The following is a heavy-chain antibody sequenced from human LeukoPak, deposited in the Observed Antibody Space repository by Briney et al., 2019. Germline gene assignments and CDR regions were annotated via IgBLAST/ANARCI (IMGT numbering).Heavy chain of an antibody. CDR3: ARQYSSRWFLDF. CDR2: INPTSGGR. D-gene: IGHD6-13*01. CDR1: GYSFTDYY. V-gene: IGHV1-2*02. J-gene: IGHJ4*01. Sequence: GASVKVSCKASGYSFTDYYMHWVRQAPGQGLEWMGWINPTSGGRHYAQKFQGRVNMTRDTSSSTVYMELTRLRSDDTAVCHCARQYSSRWFLDFWGHGTLVTVSS.